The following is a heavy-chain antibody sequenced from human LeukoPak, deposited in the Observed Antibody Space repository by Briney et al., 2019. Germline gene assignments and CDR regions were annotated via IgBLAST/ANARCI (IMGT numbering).Heavy chain of an antibody. CDR3: ARGAGDTIFGVVNDY. CDR2: IYPGDSDT. D-gene: IGHD3-3*01. V-gene: IGHV5-51*01. CDR1: GYSFTSYW. Sequence: SGESLKISCKGSGYSFTSYWIGWVRQMPGKGLEWMGIIYPGDSDTRYSPSFQGQVTISADKSISTAYLQWSSLKASDTAMYYCARGAGDTIFGVVNDYWGQGTLVTVSS. J-gene: IGHJ4*02.